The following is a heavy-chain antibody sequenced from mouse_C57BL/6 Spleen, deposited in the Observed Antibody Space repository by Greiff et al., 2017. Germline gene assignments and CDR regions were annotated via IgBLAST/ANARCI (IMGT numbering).Heavy chain of an antibody. CDR2: IYPGSGST. D-gene: IGHD2-3*01. CDR3: AISDYDGYSPYAMDY. CDR1: GYTFTSYW. Sequence: QVQLKQPGAELVKPGASVKMSCKASGYTFTSYWITWVKQRPGQGLEWIGDIYPGSGSTNYNEKFKSKATLTVDTSSSTAYMQLSSLTSEDSAVYYCAISDYDGYSPYAMDYWGQGTSVTVSS. J-gene: IGHJ4*01. V-gene: IGHV1-55*01.